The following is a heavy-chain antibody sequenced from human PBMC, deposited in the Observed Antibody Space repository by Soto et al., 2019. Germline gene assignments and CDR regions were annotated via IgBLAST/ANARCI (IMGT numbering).Heavy chain of an antibody. D-gene: IGHD6-19*01. CDR1: GFTFSSYA. V-gene: IGHV3-30-3*01. CDR2: ISYDGSNK. Sequence: QVQLVESGGGVVQPGRSLRLSCAASGFTFSSYAMHWVRQAPGKGLEWVAVISYDGSNKYYADSVKGRFTISRDNFKYPVYLQMTSLRAEDTAVYYCARDQSIAVGIRQEGAFDIWGPGTMGTVS. CDR3: ARDQSIAVGIRQEGAFDI. J-gene: IGHJ3*02.